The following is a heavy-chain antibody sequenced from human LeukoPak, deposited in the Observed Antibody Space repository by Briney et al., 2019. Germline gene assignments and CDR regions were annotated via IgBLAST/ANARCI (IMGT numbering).Heavy chain of an antibody. D-gene: IGHD2-15*01. J-gene: IGHJ4*02. CDR3: AKERAGYCSGGSCYGY. CDR1: EITLSNYG. Sequence: GGSLRLSCAVSEITLSNYGMSWVRQAPGKGLEWVSAISGSGGSTYYADSVKGRFTISRDNSKNTLYLQMNSLRAEDTAVYYCAKERAGYCSGGSCYGYWGQGTLVTVSS. CDR2: ISGSGGST. V-gene: IGHV3-23*01.